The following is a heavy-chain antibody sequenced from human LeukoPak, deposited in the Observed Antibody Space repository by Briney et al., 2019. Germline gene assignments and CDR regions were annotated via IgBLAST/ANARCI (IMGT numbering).Heavy chain of an antibody. CDR3: ARPSGYCSGGGGSCFPFDY. D-gene: IGHD2-15*01. CDR1: GFTFSSYW. J-gene: IGHJ4*02. CDR2: INEDGSRT. V-gene: IGHV3-7*05. Sequence: GGSLRLSCAASGFTFSSYWMTWVRQAPGKGLEWAAHINEDGSRTYSVDSVKGRFTISRDNAKNSLYLQMNSLRAEDTAVYYCARPSGYCSGGGGSCFPFDYWGQGTLVTVSS.